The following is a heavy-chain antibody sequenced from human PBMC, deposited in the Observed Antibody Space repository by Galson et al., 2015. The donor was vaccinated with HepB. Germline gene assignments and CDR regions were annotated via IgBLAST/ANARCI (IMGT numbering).Heavy chain of an antibody. V-gene: IGHV1-69*13. CDR3: ACRETSQKRWLQRHVENV. J-gene: IGHJ6*02. CDR1: GGTFSSYA. CDR2: IIPIFGTA. D-gene: IGHD5-24*01. Sequence: SVKVSCKASGGTFSSYAISWVRQAPGQGLEWMGGIIPIFGTANYAQKFQGRVTITADESTSTAYMELSSLRSEDTAVYYCACRETSQKRWLQRHVENVWGQGTTVTVSS.